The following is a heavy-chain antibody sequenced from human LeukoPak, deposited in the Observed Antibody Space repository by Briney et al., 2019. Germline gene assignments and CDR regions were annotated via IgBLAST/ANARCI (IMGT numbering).Heavy chain of an antibody. D-gene: IGHD6-13*01. CDR2: IHTSGST. J-gene: IGHJ5*02. CDR1: GGSISSYY. Sequence: SETLSLTCTVSGGSISSYYWSWIRQPAGKGLEWIGRIHTSGSTNYNPSLKRRVTMSVDTSKNQFSLKLSSVTAADTAVYYCARVGQQHNWFDPWGQGTLVTVSS. CDR3: ARVGQQHNWFDP. V-gene: IGHV4-4*07.